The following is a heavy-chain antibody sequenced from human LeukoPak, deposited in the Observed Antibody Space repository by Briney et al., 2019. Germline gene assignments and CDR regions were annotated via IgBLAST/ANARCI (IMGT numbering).Heavy chain of an antibody. CDR3: ARDATVTTGPLLGY. CDR1: GFTVSSNY. V-gene: IGHV3-66*01. D-gene: IGHD4-17*01. Sequence: QLGGSLILSCAASGFTVSSNYMSWVRQAPGKGLEWVSVIYSGGSTYYADSVKGRFTISRDNSKNTLYLQMNSLRAEDTAVYYCARDATVTTGPLLGYWGQGTLVTVSS. CDR2: IYSGGST. J-gene: IGHJ4*02.